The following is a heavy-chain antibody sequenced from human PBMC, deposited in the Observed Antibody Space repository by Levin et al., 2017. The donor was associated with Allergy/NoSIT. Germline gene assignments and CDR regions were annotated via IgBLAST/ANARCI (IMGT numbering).Heavy chain of an antibody. D-gene: IGHD3-10*01. CDR2: ISYDGNNK. Sequence: QAGGSLRLSCAASGFTFSSSGMHWVRQAPGKGLEWVAVISYDGNNKYYADSVKGRFTISRDNSKKVLYLQMNSLRAEDTAVYFCAKDSLRRGDYYYYGMDVWGQGTTVTVSS. CDR1: GFTFSSSG. V-gene: IGHV3-30*18. J-gene: IGHJ6*02. CDR3: AKDSLRRGDYYYYGMDV.